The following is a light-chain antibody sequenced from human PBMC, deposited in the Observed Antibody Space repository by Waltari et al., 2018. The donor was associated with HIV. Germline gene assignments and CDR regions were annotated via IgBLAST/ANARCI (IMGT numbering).Light chain of an antibody. Sequence: QSALTQPASVSGSPGQSITISCTGTSSDVGGYNYVSWYQQHQGKAPKLMIYEVSNRPSGVSNRCSGSKSGNMASLTISGLQAEDEADYYCSSYTSSSPYVFGTGTKVTVL. V-gene: IGLV2-14*01. CDR3: SSYTSSSPYV. CDR2: EVS. CDR1: SSDVGGYNY. J-gene: IGLJ1*01.